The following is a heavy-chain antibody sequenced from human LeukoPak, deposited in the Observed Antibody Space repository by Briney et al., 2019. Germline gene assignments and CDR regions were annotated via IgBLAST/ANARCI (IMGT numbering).Heavy chain of an antibody. CDR2: VNADGGNT. CDR3: ARDVTLHFDY. CDR1: GFTFDNYR. Sequence: GGSLRLSCAASGFTFDNYRMSWVRQAPGKGLEWVSTVNADGGNTYYADSVKGRFTISRDNSKNTLYLQMNSLRAEDTAVYYCARDVTLHFDYWGQGTLVTVSS. V-gene: IGHV3-23*01. D-gene: IGHD1-26*01. J-gene: IGHJ4*02.